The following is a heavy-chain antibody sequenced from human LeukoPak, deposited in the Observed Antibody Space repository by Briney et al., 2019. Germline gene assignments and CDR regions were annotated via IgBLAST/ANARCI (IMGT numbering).Heavy chain of an antibody. CDR1: GGSISSSNW. V-gene: IGHV4-4*02. J-gene: IGHJ4*02. D-gene: IGHD3-16*02. CDR3: ARGDKRVTFGGVSVPFDY. Sequence: PSETLSLTCAVSGGSISSSNWWSWVRQPPGKGLEWIGEIYHSGSTNYNPSLKSRVTISVDKSKNQFSLKLSSVTAADTAVYYCARGDKRVTFGGVSVPFDYWGQGTLVIVSS. CDR2: IYHSGST.